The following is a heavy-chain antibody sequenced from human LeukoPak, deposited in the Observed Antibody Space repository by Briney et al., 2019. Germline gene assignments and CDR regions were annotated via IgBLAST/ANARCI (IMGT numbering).Heavy chain of an antibody. V-gene: IGHV3-30-3*01. D-gene: IGHD6-13*01. J-gene: IGHJ3*02. CDR2: ISYDGSNK. Sequence: GGSLRLSCAASGFTFSSYAMHWVRQAPGKGLEWVAVISYDGSNKYYADSVKGRFTISRDNSKNTLYLQMNSLRAEDTAVYYCARYGAAAGNLHAFDIWGQGTMVTVSS. CDR3: ARYGAAAGNLHAFDI. CDR1: GFTFSSYA.